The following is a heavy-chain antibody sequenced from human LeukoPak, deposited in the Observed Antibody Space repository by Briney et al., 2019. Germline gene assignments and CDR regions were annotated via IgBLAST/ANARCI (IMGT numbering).Heavy chain of an antibody. V-gene: IGHV4-39*07. D-gene: IGHD2-21*01. CDR1: GGSISSSSYY. CDR2: IYYSGST. CDR3: ARGVVSLFYQDY. Sequence: SETLSLTCTVSGGSISSSSYYWGWIRQPPGKGLEWIGSIYYSGSTYYNPSLKSRVTISVDTSKNQFSLKLSSVTAADTAVYYCARGVVSLFYQDYWGQGTLVTVSS. J-gene: IGHJ4*02.